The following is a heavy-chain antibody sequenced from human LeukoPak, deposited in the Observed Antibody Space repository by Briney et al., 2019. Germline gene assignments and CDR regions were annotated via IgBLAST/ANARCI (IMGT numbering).Heavy chain of an antibody. V-gene: IGHV1-69*13. D-gene: IGHD6-13*01. CDR2: IIPIFGTA. Sequence: SVKVSCKASGGTFSSYAISWVRQAPGQGLEWMGGIIPIFGTANYAQKFQGRVTITADESTSTAYMELSSLRSEDTAVYYCARVPGGSSTWYVEGVYDYWGQGTLVTVSS. CDR1: GGTFSSYA. CDR3: ARVPGGSSTWYVEGVYDY. J-gene: IGHJ4*02.